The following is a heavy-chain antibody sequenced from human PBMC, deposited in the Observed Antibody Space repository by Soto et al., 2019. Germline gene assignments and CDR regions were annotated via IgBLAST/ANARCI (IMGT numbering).Heavy chain of an antibody. D-gene: IGHD4-17*01. Sequence: PGGSLRLSCAASGFTFGSYSMNWVRQAPGKGLEWVSYISSSSSTIYYADSVEGRYTISRDNAKNSLDLQMNSLRAEDTALYYCAKDMLTVTTSVPLFGFDYWGQGTLVTVSS. CDR2: ISSSSSTI. V-gene: IGHV3-48*01. CDR3: AKDMLTVTTSVPLFGFDY. CDR1: GFTFGSYS. J-gene: IGHJ4*02.